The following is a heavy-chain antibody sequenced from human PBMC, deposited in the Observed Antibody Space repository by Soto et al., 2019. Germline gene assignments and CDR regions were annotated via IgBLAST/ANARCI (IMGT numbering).Heavy chain of an antibody. CDR3: ARDSPITMVGPVQNWFDP. V-gene: IGHV4-31*03. J-gene: IGHJ5*02. CDR2: IYYSGST. CDR1: GGSISSGGYY. D-gene: IGHD3-10*01. Sequence: VQLPESGPGLVKPSETLSLTCTVSGGSISSGGYYWSWIRQHPGKGLEWIGYIYYSGSTYYNPSLKKRVTISVDTSKNHFSLKLSSVTAADTAICYCARDSPITMVGPVQNWFDPWGQGTLVTVAS.